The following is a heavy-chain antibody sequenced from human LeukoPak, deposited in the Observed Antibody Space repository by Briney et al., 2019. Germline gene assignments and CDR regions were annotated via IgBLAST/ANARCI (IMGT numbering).Heavy chain of an antibody. CDR1: GYSFTSYG. CDR2: VSAYDGST. J-gene: IGHJ6*02. V-gene: IGHV1-18*01. Sequence: VSVKVSCKASGYSFTSYGFTWVRRAPGQGLEWMGWVSAYDGSTNYAQKIRGRVTMTTDASKNTVYMELRSLRFDDTAVYYCARGGRDGMDVWGQGTTVTVSS. D-gene: IGHD3-10*01. CDR3: ARGGRDGMDV.